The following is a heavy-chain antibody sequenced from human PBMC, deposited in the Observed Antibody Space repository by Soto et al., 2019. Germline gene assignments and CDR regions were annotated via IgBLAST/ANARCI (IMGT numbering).Heavy chain of an antibody. CDR1: GDSVSSNSAA. Sequence: SQTLSLTCAISGDSVSSNSAAWIWIRQSPSRGLGWLARTYYRSKWYNDYAVSVKTRIIINADTSKNQFSLQLNSVTPEDTAVYYCARGLRFAFDVWDQGTMVTVSS. CDR3: ARGLRFAFDV. J-gene: IGHJ3*01. V-gene: IGHV6-1*01. CDR2: TYYRSKWYN.